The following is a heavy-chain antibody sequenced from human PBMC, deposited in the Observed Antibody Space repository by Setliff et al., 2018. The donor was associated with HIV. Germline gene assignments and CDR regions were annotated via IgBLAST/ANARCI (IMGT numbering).Heavy chain of an antibody. V-gene: IGHV1-69*06. CDR1: GGSFNTYA. CDR2: IISIFDKA. J-gene: IGHJ3*02. CDR3: ATGAHTNVAAHDAFDI. D-gene: IGHD6-19*01. Sequence: GASVKVSCKSSGGSFNTYAINWVRQAPGQGLEWMGGIISIFDKANYAQKFQGRVTITADKSTSTAYMELSSLRSEDTAVYYCATGAHTNVAAHDAFDIWGQGTMVT.